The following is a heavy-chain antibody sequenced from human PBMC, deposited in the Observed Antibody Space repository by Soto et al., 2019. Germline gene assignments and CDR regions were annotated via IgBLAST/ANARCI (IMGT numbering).Heavy chain of an antibody. CDR1: GYTLTGNY. CDR2: INPNSGGT. CDR3: ARASDMITFFDY. V-gene: IGHV1-2*04. Sequence: ASVKVSCKASGYTLTGNYMHWVRRAPGQGLEWMGWINPNSGGTNYAQKFQGWVTLTRDTSINTAYMELSRLRSDDTAVYYCARASDMITFFDYWGQGTLVTVSS. D-gene: IGHD3-16*01. J-gene: IGHJ4*02.